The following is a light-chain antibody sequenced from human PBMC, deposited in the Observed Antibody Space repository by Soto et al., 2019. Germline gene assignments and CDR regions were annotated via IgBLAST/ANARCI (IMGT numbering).Light chain of an antibody. J-gene: IGKJ2*01. CDR3: QQANSFPRT. Sequence: DIQMTQSPSSLSASVGDRVTITCQASQDISNYLNWYQQKPGKAPKLLIYDASNLETGVPSRFSGSGSGTDFTLTISNLQPEDSATYYCQQANSFPRTFGQGTKLEIK. CDR1: QDISNY. CDR2: DAS. V-gene: IGKV1-33*01.